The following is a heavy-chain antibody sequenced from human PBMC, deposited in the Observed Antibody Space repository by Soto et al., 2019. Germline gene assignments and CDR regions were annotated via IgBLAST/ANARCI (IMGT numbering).Heavy chain of an antibody. CDR2: INPSGGST. Sequence: GPVKVSCKASGYTFTSYYMHWVRQAPGQGLEWMGIINPSGGSTTYAQKFQGRVTMTRDTSTSTVYMELSSLRSEDTAVYYCARDLKGGVAGGMSGYWGQGTLVTVSS. V-gene: IGHV1-46*01. D-gene: IGHD6-13*01. CDR1: GYTFTSYY. J-gene: IGHJ4*02. CDR3: ARDLKGGVAGGMSGY.